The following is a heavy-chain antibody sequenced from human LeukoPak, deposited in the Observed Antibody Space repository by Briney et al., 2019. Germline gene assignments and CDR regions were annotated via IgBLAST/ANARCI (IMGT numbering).Heavy chain of an antibody. Sequence: SETLSLTCTVSGGSISSASYYWSWIRQPAGKGLEWIGRIYISGSTNYNPSLKSRVTISVDTSKNQFSLKLSSVTAADTAVYYCASLIVGATYYFDYWGQGTLVTVSS. V-gene: IGHV4-61*02. D-gene: IGHD1-26*01. J-gene: IGHJ4*02. CDR2: IYISGST. CDR3: ASLIVGATYYFDY. CDR1: GGSISSASYY.